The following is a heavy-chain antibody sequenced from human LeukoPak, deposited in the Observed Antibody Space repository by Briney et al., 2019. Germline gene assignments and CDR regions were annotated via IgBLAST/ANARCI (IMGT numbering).Heavy chain of an antibody. CDR2: IKQDGSEK. CDR1: GFSFSTYW. Sequence: GGSLRLSCAASGFSFSTYWMSWVRQAPGKGLEWVANIKQDGSEKYYVDSVKGRFTISRDNAKNPLYLQMNSLRAEGTAVYYCGRRPREIAVADYWGQGTLVTVSS. CDR3: GRRPREIAVADY. V-gene: IGHV3-7*01. J-gene: IGHJ4*02. D-gene: IGHD6-19*01.